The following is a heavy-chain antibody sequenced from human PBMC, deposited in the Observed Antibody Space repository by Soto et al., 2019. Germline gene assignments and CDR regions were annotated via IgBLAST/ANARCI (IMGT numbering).Heavy chain of an antibody. D-gene: IGHD6-19*01. CDR1: GYTFTGYY. CDR2: INPNSGGT. CDR3: ARGTHPGIAVAGPRPPTFDFDY. V-gene: IGHV1-2*04. Sequence: ASVKVSCKASGYTFTGYYMHWVRQAPGQGLEWMGWINPNSGGTNYAQKFQGWVTMTRDTSISTAYMELSRLRSDDTAVYYCARGTHPGIAVAGPRPPTFDFDYWGQGTLVTVSS. J-gene: IGHJ4*02.